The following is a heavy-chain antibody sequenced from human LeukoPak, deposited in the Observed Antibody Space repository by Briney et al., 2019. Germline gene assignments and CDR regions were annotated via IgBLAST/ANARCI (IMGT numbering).Heavy chain of an antibody. D-gene: IGHD2-2*01. Sequence: GGSLRLSCAASGFTFSDYGMHWVGQAPGKGLEGVAVIANDGRDKKYADSVRGRFTISRDNSKNTLYLQMNSLRAEDTAVYYCARPSSIYCSSTSCPFDWFDPWGQGTLVTVSS. V-gene: IGHV3-30*03. CDR1: GFTFSDYG. CDR2: IANDGRDK. CDR3: ARPSSIYCSSTSCPFDWFDP. J-gene: IGHJ5*02.